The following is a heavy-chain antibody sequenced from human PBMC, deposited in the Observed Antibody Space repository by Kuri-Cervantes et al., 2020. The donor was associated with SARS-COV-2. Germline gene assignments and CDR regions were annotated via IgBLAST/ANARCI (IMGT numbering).Heavy chain of an antibody. J-gene: IGHJ6*02. D-gene: IGHD3-10*01. Sequence: GGSLRLSCAASGFTFSSYGMHWVRQAPGKGLEWVAVISYDGSNKYYADSVKGRFTISRDNSKNTLYLQMNSLRAEDTAVYYCARGLTMDFTNTPNYYGMDVWGQGTTVTVSS. CDR3: ARGLTMDFTNTPNYYGMDV. CDR2: ISYDGSNK. V-gene: IGHV3-30*03. CDR1: GFTFSSYG.